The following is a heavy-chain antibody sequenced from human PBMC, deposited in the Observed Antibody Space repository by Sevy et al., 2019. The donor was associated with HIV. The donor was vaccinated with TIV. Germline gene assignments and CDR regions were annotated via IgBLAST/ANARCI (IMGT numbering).Heavy chain of an antibody. V-gene: IGHV3-30-3*01. Sequence: GGSLRLSCAASGFTFSSYAMHWVRQAPGKGLEWVAVILYDGSNKDYADSLKGRFTISRDNSKNTLYLKMNSLRAEEPAVYYCARPGGAAGGPYAFDIWGQGTMVTVSS. CDR3: ARPGGAAGGPYAFDI. CDR1: GFTFSSYA. D-gene: IGHD6-13*01. J-gene: IGHJ3*02. CDR2: ILYDGSNK.